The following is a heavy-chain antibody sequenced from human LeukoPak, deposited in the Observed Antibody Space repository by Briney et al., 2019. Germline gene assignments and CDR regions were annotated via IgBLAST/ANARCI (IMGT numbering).Heavy chain of an antibody. D-gene: IGHD2-15*01. CDR1: GGSFSGYY. V-gene: IGHV4-34*01. CDR2: TNHSGST. Sequence: SETLSLTCAVYGGSFSGYYWSWIRQPPGKGLEWIGETNHSGSTNYNPSLKSRVTISVDTSKNQFSLKLSSVTAADTAVYYCASASRLGYCSGGSCPNFDYWGQGTLVTVSS. J-gene: IGHJ4*02. CDR3: ASASRLGYCSGGSCPNFDY.